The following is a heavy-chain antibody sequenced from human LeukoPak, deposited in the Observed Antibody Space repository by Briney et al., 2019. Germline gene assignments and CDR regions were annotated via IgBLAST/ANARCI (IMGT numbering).Heavy chain of an antibody. CDR3: ARHKIVITMLGVHRWFDP. CDR1: GGSFSGDY. Sequence: SETLSLTCAVYGGSFSGDYWSWIRQPPGKGLEWIGDIDRSGRAVYNTSLKSRVIISVDTSKNQFSLKVNSVTAADTAVYYCARHKIVITMLGVHRWFDPWGQGTLVAVSS. D-gene: IGHD3-3*01. J-gene: IGHJ5*02. V-gene: IGHV4-34*01. CDR2: IDRSGRA.